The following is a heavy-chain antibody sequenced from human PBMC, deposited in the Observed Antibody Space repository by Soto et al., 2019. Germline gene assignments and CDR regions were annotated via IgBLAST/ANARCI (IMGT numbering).Heavy chain of an antibody. CDR2: IYHSGNT. CDR1: GGSISSGGYS. V-gene: IGHV4-30-2*01. Sequence: QVQLQESGSGLVKPSQSLSLTCAVSGGSISSGGYSWSWIRQPPGKGLEWVGYIYHSGNTYYNPPLKSRVTISVDRSKNQFSLTLSSVTAADTAVYYCARGPPHHYWGQGTLVTVSS. J-gene: IGHJ4*02. CDR3: ARGPPHHY.